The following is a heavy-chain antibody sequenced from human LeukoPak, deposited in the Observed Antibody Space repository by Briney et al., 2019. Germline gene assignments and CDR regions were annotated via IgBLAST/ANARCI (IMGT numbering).Heavy chain of an antibody. D-gene: IGHD2-15*01. Sequence: PSGTLSLTCAVSGGSISSSNWWSWVRQPPGKGLEWIGEIYHSGSTNYNPSLKSRVTISVDTSKNQFSLKLSSVTAADTAVYYCARVKKYCSGGSCSNGAFDIWGQGTMVTVSS. CDR3: ARVKKYCSGGSCSNGAFDI. CDR2: IYHSGST. CDR1: GGSISSSNW. J-gene: IGHJ3*02. V-gene: IGHV4-4*02.